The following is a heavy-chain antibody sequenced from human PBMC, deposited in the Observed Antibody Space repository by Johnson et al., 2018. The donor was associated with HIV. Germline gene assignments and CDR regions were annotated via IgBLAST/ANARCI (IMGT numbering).Heavy chain of an antibody. D-gene: IGHD3-22*01. V-gene: IGHV3-33*01. CDR2: IWYDGSNK. J-gene: IGHJ3*02. Sequence: QVQLVESGGGVVQPGRSLRLSCAASGFTFSSYGMHWVRQAPGKGLEWVAVIWYDGSNKYYADSVKGRFTISRDNSKNTLYLQMNSLRAEDTAVYYCARDPYFYDSSAYWVAYVFDIWGQGTMVTVSS. CDR1: GFTFSSYG. CDR3: ARDPYFYDSSAYWVAYVFDI.